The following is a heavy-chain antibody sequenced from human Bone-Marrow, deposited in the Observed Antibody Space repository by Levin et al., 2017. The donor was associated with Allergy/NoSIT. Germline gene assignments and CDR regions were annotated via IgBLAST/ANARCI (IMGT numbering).Heavy chain of an antibody. Sequence: GGSLRLSCAPSGFSVSTNYMSWVRQAPGKGLEWVSIIYSGDNSYYTDSVRGRFTISRDNYKNTLCLQMNSLRVGDTALYYCARDTGRGYCRGGNCHAAFDVWGQGTMVTVSS. D-gene: IGHD2-15*01. CDR2: IYSGDNS. J-gene: IGHJ3*01. V-gene: IGHV3-66*02. CDR1: GFSVSTNY. CDR3: ARDTGRGYCRGGNCHAAFDV.